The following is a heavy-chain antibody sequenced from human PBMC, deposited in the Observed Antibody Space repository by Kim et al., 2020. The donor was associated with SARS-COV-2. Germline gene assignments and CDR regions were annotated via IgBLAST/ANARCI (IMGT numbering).Heavy chain of an antibody. CDR2: IRSKAYGGTT. V-gene: IGHV3-49*04. CDR1: GFTFGDYA. J-gene: IGHJ6*02. D-gene: IGHD2-15*01. Sequence: GGSLRLSCTASGFTFGDYAMSWVRQAPGKGLEWVGFIRSKAYGGTTEYAASVKGRFTISRDDSKSIAYLQMNSLKTEDTAVYYCTSGGSSSDYYYYGMDVWGQGTTVTVSS. CDR3: TSGGSSSDYYYYGMDV.